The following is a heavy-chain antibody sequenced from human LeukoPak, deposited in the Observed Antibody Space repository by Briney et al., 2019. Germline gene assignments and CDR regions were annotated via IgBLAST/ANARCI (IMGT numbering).Heavy chain of an antibody. J-gene: IGHJ4*02. Sequence: ASVKVSRKASGYTFTAYYMHWVRQAPGQGLEWMGWIDTNSGGTNYAQKFQGRVTITRDAFIGTAYMELSSLISDDAAVYYCASEAYCSGGSCSLHRVASWGQGTLVTVSS. V-gene: IGHV1-2*02. D-gene: IGHD2-15*01. CDR2: IDTNSGGT. CDR1: GYTFTAYY. CDR3: ASEAYCSGGSCSLHRVAS.